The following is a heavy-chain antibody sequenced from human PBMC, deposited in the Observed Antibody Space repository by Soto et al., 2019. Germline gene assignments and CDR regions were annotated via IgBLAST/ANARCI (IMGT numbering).Heavy chain of an antibody. Sequence: QVQLQESGPGLVKPSETLSLTCTVSGGSISSYYWSWIRQPPGKGLEWIGYIYNSGSTNYNPSLXSXVXIXXDTSKNQFSLKLSSVTAADTAVYYCARRYGGTFDYWGQGTLVTVSS. CDR1: GGSISSYY. CDR2: IYNSGST. D-gene: IGHD2-15*01. J-gene: IGHJ4*02. V-gene: IGHV4-59*08. CDR3: ARRYGGTFDY.